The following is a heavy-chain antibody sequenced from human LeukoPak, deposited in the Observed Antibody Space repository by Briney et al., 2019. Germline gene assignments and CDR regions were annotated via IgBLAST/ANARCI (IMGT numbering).Heavy chain of an antibody. J-gene: IGHJ4*02. CDR3: ARARSVGASTGFDY. V-gene: IGHV3-30*04. D-gene: IGHD1-26*01. CDR2: ISDDGRHK. Sequence: GTSERLSCAASGFTFSSYAMHWVRQAPGKGLEWVAVISDDGRHKYYAESVEGRFTISRDNSNNMLYLQMNSLRPDDTAVCYCARARSVGASTGFDYGGRETVDTVSS. CDR1: GFTFSSYA.